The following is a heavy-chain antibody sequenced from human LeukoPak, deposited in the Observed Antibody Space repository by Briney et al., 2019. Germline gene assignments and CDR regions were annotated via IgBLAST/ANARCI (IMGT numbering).Heavy chain of an antibody. CDR3: ASLWELTMA. CDR2: ISIGGDTR. D-gene: IGHD3-16*01. CDR1: GFRFINYE. V-gene: IGHV3-48*03. J-gene: IGHJ5*02. Sequence: PGESLRLSCAASGFRFINYEMDWVRQAPGKGQEWVSYISIGGDTRHYADSVKGRFTISRDNAKNSVYLQMNSLRAEDTAVYFCASLWELTMAWGQGTLVTVSS.